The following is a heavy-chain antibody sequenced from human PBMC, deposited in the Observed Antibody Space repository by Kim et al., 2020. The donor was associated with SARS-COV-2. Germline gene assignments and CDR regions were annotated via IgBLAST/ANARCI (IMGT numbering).Heavy chain of an antibody. CDR1: GGSFSGYY. D-gene: IGHD3-10*01. V-gene: IGHV4-34*01. J-gene: IGHJ6*02. CDR2: INHSGST. CDR3: ARAITMAHYGMDV. Sequence: SETLSLTCAVYGGSFSGYYWSWIRQPPGKGLEWIGEINHSGSTNYNPSLKSRVTISVDTSKNQFSLKLSSVTAADTAVYYCARAITMAHYGMDVWGQGTT.